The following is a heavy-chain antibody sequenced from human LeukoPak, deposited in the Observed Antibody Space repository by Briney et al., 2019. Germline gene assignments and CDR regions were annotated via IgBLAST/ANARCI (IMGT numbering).Heavy chain of an antibody. J-gene: IGHJ5*02. D-gene: IGHD6-19*01. CDR2: IKQDGSEK. CDR3: AREIAVAGMRWFDP. CDR1: GFTFSSYW. V-gene: IGHV3-7*01. Sequence: QPGGSLRLSCAASGFTFSSYWMSWVRQAPGKGLEWVANIKQDGSEKYYVDSVKGRFTISRDNAKNSLYLQMNSLRAEDTAVYYCAREIAVAGMRWFDPWGQGTLVTVSS.